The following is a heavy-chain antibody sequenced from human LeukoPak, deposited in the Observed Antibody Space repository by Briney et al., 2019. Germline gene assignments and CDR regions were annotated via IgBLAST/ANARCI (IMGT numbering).Heavy chain of an antibody. CDR2: INHSGST. Sequence: SETLSLTCAVYVGSFSGYYWSWIRQPPGKGLEWMGEINHSGSTNYSPSLKSRVTISVDTSKNQFSLKLSSVTAADTAVYYCARFLVDTAMAAYNWFDPWGQGTLVTVSS. D-gene: IGHD5-18*01. CDR1: VGSFSGYY. CDR3: ARFLVDTAMAAYNWFDP. J-gene: IGHJ5*02. V-gene: IGHV4-34*01.